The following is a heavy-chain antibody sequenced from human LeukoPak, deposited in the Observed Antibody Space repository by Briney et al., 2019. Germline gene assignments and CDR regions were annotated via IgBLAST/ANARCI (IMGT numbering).Heavy chain of an antibody. V-gene: IGHV3-21*01. J-gene: IGHJ4*02. D-gene: IGHD2-8*02. CDR3: ARSAGGNYFDY. Sequence: GGSLRLSCADSGFIFDNYNMNWVRQAPGKGLEWVSSISSGTNYIFQADSVKGRFTISKDSARNSLSLQMNSLRADDTAVYYCARSAGGNYFDYWDQGTLVTVSS. CDR2: ISSGTNYI. CDR1: GFIFDNYN.